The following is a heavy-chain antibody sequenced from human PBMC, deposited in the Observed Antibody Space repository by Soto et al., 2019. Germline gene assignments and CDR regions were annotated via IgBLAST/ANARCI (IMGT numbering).Heavy chain of an antibody. CDR2: IYSGWST. CDR3: ARDCSVGSCYPALGA. D-gene: IGHD2-15*01. J-gene: IGHJ5*02. CDR1: GFTVSSSY. Sequence: EVQVVESGGGLIQPGGSLRLSCAASGFTVSSSYMSWVRQAPGKGLEWVSFIYSGWSTYYADSVKGRFTISRENSKSTLYLQMYSLRDEDTGVYYCARDCSVGSCYPALGAWGQGTLVPVSS. V-gene: IGHV3-53*01.